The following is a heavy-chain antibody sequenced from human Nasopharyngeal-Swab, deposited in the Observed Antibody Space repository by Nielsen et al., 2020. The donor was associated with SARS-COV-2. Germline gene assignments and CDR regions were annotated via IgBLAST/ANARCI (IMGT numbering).Heavy chain of an antibody. CDR2: IYYSGST. V-gene: IGHV4-39*01. Sequence: PGKGLEWIGSIYYSGSTYYNPSLKSRVTISVDTSKNQFSLKLSSVTAADTAVYYCARPRGSGWYREAFDIWGQGTMVPSPQ. D-gene: IGHD6-19*01. J-gene: IGHJ3*02. CDR3: ARPRGSGWYREAFDI.